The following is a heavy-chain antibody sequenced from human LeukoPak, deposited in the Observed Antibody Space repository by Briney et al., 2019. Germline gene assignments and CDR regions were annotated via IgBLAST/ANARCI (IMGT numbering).Heavy chain of an antibody. Sequence: PGGSLRLSCAASGFTFSDYYMSWIRQAPGKGLEWVSYISSSGSTIYYADSVKGRFTISRDNAKNSLYLQMNSLRAEDTAVYYCARVRRITIFGVVTPRANLYYFDYWGQGTLVTVSS. CDR3: ARVRRITIFGVVTPRANLYYFDY. J-gene: IGHJ4*02. D-gene: IGHD3-3*01. CDR1: GFTFSDYY. CDR2: ISSSGSTI. V-gene: IGHV3-11*04.